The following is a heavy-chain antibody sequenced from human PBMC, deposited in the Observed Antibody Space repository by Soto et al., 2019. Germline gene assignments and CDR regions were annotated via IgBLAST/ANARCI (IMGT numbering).Heavy chain of an antibody. CDR3: ATDEWASVDSPGD. CDR2: INWDGRIT. Sequence: EVQLVESGGTVIQPGGSLRLSCAASGFIIDDFNMTWVRLLPGKGLQWVSYINWDGRITMYADSVKSRSTIARDNTNSHLYLQTNSLGSDDTALNYEATDEWASVDSPGDWGQGTLGTVSS. J-gene: IGHJ4*02. V-gene: IGHV3-43*01. CDR1: GFIIDDFN. D-gene: IGHD1-26*01.